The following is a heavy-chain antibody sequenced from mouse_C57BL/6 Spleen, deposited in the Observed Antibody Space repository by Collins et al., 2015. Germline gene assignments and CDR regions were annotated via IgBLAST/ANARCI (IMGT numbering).Heavy chain of an antibody. Sequence: QIQLVQSGPELKKPGETVKISCKASGYTFTNYGMNWVKQAPGKGLKWMGWINTYTGEPTYADDFKGRFAFSLETSASTAYLQINNLKNEDTATYFCAQGNYDAMDYWGQGTSVTVSS. J-gene: IGHJ4*01. CDR1: GYTFTNYG. CDR3: AQGNYDAMDY. V-gene: IGHV9-3-1*01. D-gene: IGHD2-1*01. CDR2: INTYTGEP.